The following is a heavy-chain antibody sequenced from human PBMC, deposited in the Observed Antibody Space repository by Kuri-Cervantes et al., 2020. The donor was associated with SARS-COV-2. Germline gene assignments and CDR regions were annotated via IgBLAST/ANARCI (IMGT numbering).Heavy chain of an antibody. V-gene: IGHV4-39*01. CDR3: ARFVAARGTNAFDI. CDR1: GCSISSSSYY. J-gene: IGHJ3*02. CDR2: IYYSGSS. D-gene: IGHD6-6*01. Sequence: ESLKISCTVSGCSISSSSYYWGWIRQPPGKGLEWNGSIYYSGSSYYNPSLKSRVTISVDTSKNQFSQKMSSVTAADTAVYYCARFVAARGTNAFDIWGQGTMVTVSS.